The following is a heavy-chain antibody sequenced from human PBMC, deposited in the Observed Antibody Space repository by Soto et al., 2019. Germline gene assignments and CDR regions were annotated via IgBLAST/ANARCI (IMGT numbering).Heavy chain of an antibody. CDR1: GFTFRNYD. Sequence: EVQLVESGGGLVQPGGSLRLSCEASGFTFRNYDMHWVRQGTGKGLGWFSGISAAGDPDYADSVEGRFTISRENAQNSFFLQMNSLRVGDTAVYYCARTDRDFYGLDVWGQGTTVIVSS. CDR3: ARTDRDFYGLDV. J-gene: IGHJ6*02. V-gene: IGHV3-13*05. CDR2: ISAAGDP.